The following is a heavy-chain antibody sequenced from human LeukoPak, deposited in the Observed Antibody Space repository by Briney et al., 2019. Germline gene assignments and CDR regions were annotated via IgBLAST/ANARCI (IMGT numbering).Heavy chain of an antibody. CDR2: IGITGTT. D-gene: IGHD3-22*01. J-gene: IGHJ5*02. CDR1: GFTFSTYD. V-gene: IGHV3-13*01. Sequence: GGSLRLSCAASGFTFSTYDMHWVRQVTGKGLEWVSAIGITGTTYYLASVKGRFTISKENAKNSFYLQMNSLRAGDTAVYYCARELGTGSAYTNRFDLWGQGTLVTVSS. CDR3: ARELGTGSAYTNRFDL.